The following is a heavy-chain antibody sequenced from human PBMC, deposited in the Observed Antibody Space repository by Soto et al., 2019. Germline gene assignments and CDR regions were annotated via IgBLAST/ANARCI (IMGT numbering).Heavy chain of an antibody. D-gene: IGHD3-22*01. Sequence: SVKVSCEACGDTFTRYYTRSLQQSQKKWLEWMGITNPSGGSTSYAQNFQGRVTMTRDTSTRTVYMELSSLRSEDTAVYYCARGQWSAVVVIPFDYSGQGTLVTVSS. J-gene: IGHJ4*02. CDR2: TNPSGGST. V-gene: IGHV1-46*01. CDR3: ARGQWSAVVVIPFDY. CDR1: GDTFTRYY.